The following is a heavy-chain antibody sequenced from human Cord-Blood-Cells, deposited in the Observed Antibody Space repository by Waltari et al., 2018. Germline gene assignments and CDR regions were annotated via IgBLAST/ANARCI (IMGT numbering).Heavy chain of an antibody. CDR2: INHSGST. J-gene: IGHJ4*02. V-gene: IGHV4-34*01. CDR3: ARVNGSGSYYDY. CDR1: VGSFSGYY. Sequence: QVQLQQWGAGLLKPSETLSLTGAVYVGSFSGYYWSWIPQPPGKGLEWIGEINHSGSTNYNPSLKSRVTISVDTSKNQFSLKLSSVTAADTAVYYCARVNGSGSYYDYWGQGTLVTVSS. D-gene: IGHD3-10*01.